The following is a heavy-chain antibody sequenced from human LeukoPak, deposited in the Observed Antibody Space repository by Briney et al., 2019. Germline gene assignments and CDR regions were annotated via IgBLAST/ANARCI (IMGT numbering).Heavy chain of an antibody. CDR1: GXSISSTNW. J-gene: IGHJ4*02. V-gene: IGHV4-4*02. D-gene: IGHD2-15*01. CDR3: ARTYCRGGSCHFDY. Sequence: SETLSLTCAVSGXSISSTNWWSWVRQPPGNGLEWIGEIFQSGRTNYNPSLKSRVTISVDKSRNQFSLKLSSVTAADTAVHYCARTYCRGGSCHFDYWGQGTLVTVSS. CDR2: IFQSGRT.